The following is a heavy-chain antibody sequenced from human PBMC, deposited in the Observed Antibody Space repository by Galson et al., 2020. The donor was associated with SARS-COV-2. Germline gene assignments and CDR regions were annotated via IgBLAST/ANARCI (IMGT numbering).Heavy chain of an antibody. Sequence: GESLKISCAASGFTFSSYSMNWVRQAPGKGLEWVSYISSSSSTIYYADSVKGRFTISRDNAKNSLYLQMNSLRAEDTAVYYCARNVYYYDSSGYSYYYYMDVWGKGTTVTISS. CDR1: GFTFSSYS. D-gene: IGHD3-22*01. CDR2: ISSSSSTI. V-gene: IGHV3-48*01. CDR3: ARNVYYYDSSGYSYYYYMDV. J-gene: IGHJ6*03.